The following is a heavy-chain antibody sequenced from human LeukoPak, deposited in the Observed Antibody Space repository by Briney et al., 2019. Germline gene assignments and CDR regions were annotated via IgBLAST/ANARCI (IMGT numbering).Heavy chain of an antibody. Sequence: SETLSLTCTVSGGSISSGGYYWSWIRQHPGKGLEWIGYIYYSGSTYYNPSLKSRVTISVDTSKNQFSLKLSSVTAADTAVYYCAVGGTYCTNGVCSSPFDYWGQGTLVTVSS. CDR2: IYYSGST. V-gene: IGHV4-31*03. CDR1: GGSISSGGYY. CDR3: AVGGTYCTNGVCSSPFDY. J-gene: IGHJ4*02. D-gene: IGHD2-8*01.